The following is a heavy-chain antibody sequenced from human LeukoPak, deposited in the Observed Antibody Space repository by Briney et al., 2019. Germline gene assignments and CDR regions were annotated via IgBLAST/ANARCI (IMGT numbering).Heavy chain of an antibody. CDR2: ITSDSAFM. CDR3: ARDLTSAYWTPGGYYYYMDV. D-gene: IGHD3-16*01. J-gene: IGHJ6*03. CDR1: GFNLKTYS. V-gene: IGHV3-48*01. Sequence: GGSLRLSCAASGFNLKTYSINWVRQAPGKGLEWISYITSDSAFMYYADSVKGRFTISRDNAKNSVYLQMHSLRVEDTAVYYCARDLTSAYWTPGGYYYYMDVWGKGTTVTVSS.